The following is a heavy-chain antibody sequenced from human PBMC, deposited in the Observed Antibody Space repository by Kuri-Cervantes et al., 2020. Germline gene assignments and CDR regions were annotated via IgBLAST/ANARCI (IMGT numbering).Heavy chain of an antibody. D-gene: IGHD3-9*01. Sequence: ASVKVSCKASGYTFTGYYMHWVRQAPGQGLEWMGWINPNSGGTNYAQKFQGRVTMTRDTSISTAYMELSRLRSDDTAVYYCARVVLRYFDWWGGFDPWGQGTLVTVSS. CDR3: ARVVLRYFDWWGGFDP. CDR1: GYTFTGYY. J-gene: IGHJ5*02. CDR2: INPNSGGT. V-gene: IGHV1-2*02.